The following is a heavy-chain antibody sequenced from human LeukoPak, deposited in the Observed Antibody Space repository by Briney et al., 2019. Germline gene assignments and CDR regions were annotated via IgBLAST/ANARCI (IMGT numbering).Heavy chain of an antibody. D-gene: IGHD5-18*01. CDR2: IYYSGST. Sequence: PSETLSLTCTDSGGSISSYYWSWIRQPPGKGLEWIGYIYYSGSTNYNPSLKSRVTISVDTSKNQFSLKLSSVTAADTAVYYCARGIQLWPYYYYYYYYMDVWGKGTTVTISS. CDR1: GGSISSYY. CDR3: ARGIQLWPYYYYYYYYMDV. J-gene: IGHJ6*03. V-gene: IGHV4-59*01.